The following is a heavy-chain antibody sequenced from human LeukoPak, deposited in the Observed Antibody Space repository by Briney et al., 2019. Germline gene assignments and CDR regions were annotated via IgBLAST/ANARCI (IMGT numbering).Heavy chain of an antibody. CDR2: ISGDGGST. V-gene: IGHV3-43*02. Sequence: PGGSLRLSCAASGFTFDDYAMHWVREAPGKGLEWVSLISGDGGSTYYADSVKGRFTISRDNSKNSLYLQMNSLRTEDTALYYCAKDISRVLVGAFDIWGQGTMVTVSS. D-gene: IGHD3-10*01. J-gene: IGHJ3*02. CDR3: AKDISRVLVGAFDI. CDR1: GFTFDDYA.